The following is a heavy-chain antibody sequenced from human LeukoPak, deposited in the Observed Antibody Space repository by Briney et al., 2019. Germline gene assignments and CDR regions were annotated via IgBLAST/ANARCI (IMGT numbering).Heavy chain of an antibody. CDR2: ISDSGGRT. D-gene: IGHD3-22*01. CDR1: GITLSNYG. J-gene: IGHJ4*02. V-gene: IGHV3-23*01. CDR3: AKRGVVIRVILVGFHKEAYYFDS. Sequence: GGSLGLSCAVSGITLSNYGVSWVRQAPGKGLEWVAGISDSGGRTNYADSVKGRFTISRDNPKNTLYLQMNSLRAEDTAVYFCAKRGVVIRVILVGFHKEAYYFDSWGQGALVTVSS.